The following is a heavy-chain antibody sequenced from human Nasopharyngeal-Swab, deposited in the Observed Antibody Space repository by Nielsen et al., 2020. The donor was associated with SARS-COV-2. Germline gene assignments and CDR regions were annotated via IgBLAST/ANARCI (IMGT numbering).Heavy chain of an antibody. J-gene: IGHJ4*02. D-gene: IGHD6-13*01. V-gene: IGHV3-21*01. CDR3: ARGGYSRPS. Sequence: GESLKISCAASGSTFSSYSMNWVRQAPGTGLEGVSSISDSSSFIYYADSVKGRFTISRDNAKNSLYLQMNSLRAEDTAVYYCARGGYSRPSWGQGTLVTVSS. CDR2: ISDSSSFI. CDR1: GSTFSSYS.